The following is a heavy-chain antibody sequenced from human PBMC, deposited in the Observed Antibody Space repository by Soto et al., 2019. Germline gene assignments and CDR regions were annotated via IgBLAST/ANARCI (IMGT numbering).Heavy chain of an antibody. CDR3: ARLSYLDY. V-gene: IGHV3-23*01. CDR1: GFSFGSYA. CDR2: ISGSDGKT. Sequence: GGSLRLSCAASGFSFGSYALSWVRQAPGKGLEWVSTISGSDGKTFYADSVKGRFSISRDTSQSTLYLQMNSLRADDTAMYYCARLSYLDYWGHGTRVAVSS. J-gene: IGHJ4*01.